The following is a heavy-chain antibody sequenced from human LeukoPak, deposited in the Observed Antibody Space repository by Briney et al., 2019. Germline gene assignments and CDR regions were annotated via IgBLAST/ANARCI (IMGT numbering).Heavy chain of an antibody. V-gene: IGHV1-2*02. CDR2: VNPISGRT. J-gene: IGHJ4*02. Sequence: ASVKVSCKASGYTFTDYYIHWVRQAPGQGLEWMGWVNPISGRTQYAQRSQGRVTMTRDTSITTAYMELSSLTSDDTAVYYCGGVLAPKIDLFDSWGQGTLVTVSS. CDR1: GYTFTDYY. D-gene: IGHD5-12*01. CDR3: GGVLAPKIDLFDS.